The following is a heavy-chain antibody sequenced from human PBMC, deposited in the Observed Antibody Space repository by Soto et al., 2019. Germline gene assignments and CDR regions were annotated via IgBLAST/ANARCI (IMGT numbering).Heavy chain of an antibody. D-gene: IGHD5-12*01. CDR2: VYSGGTVT. CDR1: GFTFSSYR. Sequence: VQLVESGGGLVQPGGSLRLSCAASGFTFSSYRMHWVRQAPGQGLVWLSRVYSGGTVTNYADSVKGRFTVSRDNAKNTMYLQMNSLRREDTAIYYCARDPGYDGHDWRFEYWGHGVLVTVSS. J-gene: IGHJ4*01. CDR3: ARDPGYDGHDWRFEY. V-gene: IGHV3-74*01.